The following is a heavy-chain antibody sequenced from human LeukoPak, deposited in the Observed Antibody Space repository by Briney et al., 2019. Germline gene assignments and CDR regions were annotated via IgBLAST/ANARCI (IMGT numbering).Heavy chain of an antibody. CDR3: TTTFAPYGIVVVMDELDY. Sequence: PGGSLRLSCAASGFTFSNAWMSWVRQAPGKGLEWVGRIKSKTDGGTTDYAAPVKGRFTISRDDSKNTLYLQMNSLKTEDTAVYYCTTTFAPYGIVVVMDELDYWGQGTLVTVSS. D-gene: IGHD3-22*01. V-gene: IGHV3-15*01. CDR2: IKSKTDGGTT. J-gene: IGHJ4*02. CDR1: GFTFSNAW.